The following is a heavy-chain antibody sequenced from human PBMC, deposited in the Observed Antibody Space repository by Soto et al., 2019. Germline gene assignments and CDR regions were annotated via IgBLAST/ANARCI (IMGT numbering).Heavy chain of an antibody. Sequence: QVQLVQSGAEVKKPGSSVKVSCKASGGTFSSYAISWVRQAPGQGLEWMGGIIPIFGTANYAQKFQGRVTTTADKSTSTAYMELSRLRSEDTAVYYCARDAGRGANVGYEEGMDVWGQGTTVTVSS. CDR2: IIPIFGTA. D-gene: IGHD2-8*02. J-gene: IGHJ6*02. V-gene: IGHV1-69*06. CDR1: GGTFSSYA. CDR3: ARDAGRGANVGYEEGMDV.